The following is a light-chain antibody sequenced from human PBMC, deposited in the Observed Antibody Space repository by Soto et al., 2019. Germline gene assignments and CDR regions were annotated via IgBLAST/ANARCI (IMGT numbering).Light chain of an antibody. CDR2: EAT. CDR3: SSYTSSATWV. Sequence: QSALTQPAAVSGSPGQSITISCTGTGSDIGGYNYVSWYQQHPGKAPQLMIYEATDRPSGVSSRFSGSKSGSTASLTISGLQAEDEADYYCSSYTSSATWVFGGGTKLTVL. J-gene: IGLJ3*02. V-gene: IGLV2-14*01. CDR1: GSDIGGYNY.